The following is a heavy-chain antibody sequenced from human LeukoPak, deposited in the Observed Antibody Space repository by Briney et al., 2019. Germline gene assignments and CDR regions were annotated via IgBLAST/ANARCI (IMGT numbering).Heavy chain of an antibody. Sequence: PGGSLRLSCAASGFTFSSYAMHWVRQAPGKGLGWVAVISYDGSNKYYADSVKGRFTISRDNSKNTLYLQMNGLRTEDTAIYYCARDVGRVGATPVDHWGQGTLVTVSS. J-gene: IGHJ4*02. D-gene: IGHD1-26*01. V-gene: IGHV3-30-3*01. CDR2: ISYDGSNK. CDR3: ARDVGRVGATPVDH. CDR1: GFTFSSYA.